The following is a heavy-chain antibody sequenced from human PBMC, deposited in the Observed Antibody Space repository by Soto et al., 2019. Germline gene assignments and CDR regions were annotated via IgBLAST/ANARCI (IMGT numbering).Heavy chain of an antibody. J-gene: IGHJ6*02. Sequence: ASVKVSCKASGYTFSNYGLSWVRQAPGQGLEWMGWISDYNGNTHYAQKFQGRLIMTTDTSTRTAYVELRSLRSDDTAVYYCARDLPTMDVWGQGTTVTVSS. V-gene: IGHV1-18*01. CDR3: ARDLPTMDV. CDR1: GYTFSNYG. CDR2: ISDYNGNT.